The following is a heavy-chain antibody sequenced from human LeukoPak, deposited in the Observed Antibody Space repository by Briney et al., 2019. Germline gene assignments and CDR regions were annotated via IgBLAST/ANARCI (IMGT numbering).Heavy chain of an antibody. CDR1: GGSISSYY. CDR3: ARDAYNCSGGSCYPYNWFDP. V-gene: IGHV4-4*07. J-gene: IGHJ5*02. D-gene: IGHD2-15*01. Sequence: SETLSLTCTVSGGSISSYYWSWIRQPAGKGLEWIGRIYTSGSTNYNPSLKSRVTMSVDTSKNQFSLKLSSVTAADTAVYYCARDAYNCSGGSCYPYNWFDPWGQGTLVTVSS. CDR2: IYTSGST.